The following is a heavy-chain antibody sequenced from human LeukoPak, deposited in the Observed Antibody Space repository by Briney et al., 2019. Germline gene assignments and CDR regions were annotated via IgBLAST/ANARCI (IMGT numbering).Heavy chain of an antibody. CDR3: TTDRGSV. Sequence: GGSLRLSCVASGVTFTNVWMSWARQTPWKGLEWVGRIKSKSDGETTDYAAPVVGRFTISRDDAKTMVYLQMNSLKSEDTAVYYCTTDRGSVWGQGTLVTVSS. CDR1: GVTFTNVW. J-gene: IGHJ4*02. V-gene: IGHV3-15*01. CDR2: IKSKSDGETT.